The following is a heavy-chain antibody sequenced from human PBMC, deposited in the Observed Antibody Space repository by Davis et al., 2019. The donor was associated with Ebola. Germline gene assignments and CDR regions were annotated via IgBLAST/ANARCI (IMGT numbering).Heavy chain of an antibody. D-gene: IGHD6-19*01. V-gene: IGHV4-59*12. CDR3: ARDREWLVPGWFDP. CDR2: IYYSGST. J-gene: IGHJ5*02. Sequence: MPGGSLRLSCTVSGGSISSYYWSWIRQPPGKGLEWLGYIYYSGSTNYHPSLKSRVTISVDTSKNQFSLKLSSVTAADTAVYYCARDREWLVPGWFDPWGQGTLVTVSS. CDR1: GGSISSYY.